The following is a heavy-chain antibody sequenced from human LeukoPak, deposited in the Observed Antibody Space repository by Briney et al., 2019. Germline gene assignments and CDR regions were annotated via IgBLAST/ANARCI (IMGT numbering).Heavy chain of an antibody. V-gene: IGHV3-30*18. D-gene: IGHD6-19*01. CDR1: GYTFSSYG. Sequence: GGSLRLSCAASGYTFSSYGMHRVRQAPGKGLEWVAVISYDGSNKYYADSVKGRFTISRDNSKNTLYLQMDSLRAEDTAVYYCAKAGSSSGWYGDYWGQGTLVTVSS. CDR3: AKAGSSSGWYGDY. J-gene: IGHJ4*02. CDR2: ISYDGSNK.